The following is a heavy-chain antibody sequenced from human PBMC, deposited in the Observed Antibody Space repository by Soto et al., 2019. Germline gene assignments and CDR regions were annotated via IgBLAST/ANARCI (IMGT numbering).Heavy chain of an antibody. CDR3: SRLDCGCDCFLFGY. J-gene: IGHJ4*02. CDR1: GGTFSSYA. CDR2: IIPIFGTA. Sequence: QVQLVQSGAEVKKPGSSVKVSCKASGGTFSSYAISWVRQAPGQGLEWMGGIIPIFGTANYAQKFQGRVTITAEESTSQGYMEAESLRSEDPAVYYCSRLDCGCDCFLFGYWGQGTLVTVSS. D-gene: IGHD2-21*02. V-gene: IGHV1-69*12.